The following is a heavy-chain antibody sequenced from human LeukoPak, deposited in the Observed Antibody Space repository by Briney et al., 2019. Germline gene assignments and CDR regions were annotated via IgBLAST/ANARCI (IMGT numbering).Heavy chain of an antibody. Sequence: PSETLSLTCTVSGGSISSSCYYWGWLRHPPGKGLDWIGCINYSGSTYYNPSLKTPVTISVATSKNKFCLTLRSVTAADTDAFYCARHRGSYYYHPTESCGERTPGSVSS. V-gene: IGHV4-39*01. J-gene: IGHJ5*02. CDR3: ARHRGSYYYHPTES. CDR1: GGSISSSCYY. D-gene: IGHD1-26*01. CDR2: INYSGST.